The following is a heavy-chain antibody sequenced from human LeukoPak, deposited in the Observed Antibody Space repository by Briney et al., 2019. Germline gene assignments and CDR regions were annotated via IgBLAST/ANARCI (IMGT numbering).Heavy chain of an antibody. Sequence: WIIYPVDSHTRYSPSFQGQVTISADKSISTAYLQWSSLKASDTAMYYCARAALSGSYYFDYWGQGTLVTVPS. D-gene: IGHD1-26*01. CDR2: IYPVDSHT. CDR3: ARAALSGSYYFDY. V-gene: IGHV5-51*01. J-gene: IGHJ4*02.